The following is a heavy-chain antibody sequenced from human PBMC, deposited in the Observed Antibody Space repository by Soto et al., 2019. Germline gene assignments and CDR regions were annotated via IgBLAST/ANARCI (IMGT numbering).Heavy chain of an antibody. D-gene: IGHD2-8*01. CDR2: IWYDGSNT. V-gene: IGHV3-33*01. J-gene: IGHJ4*02. Sequence: PGGSLRLSCAASGFTFSSYAMHWVRQAPGKGLEWVGFIWYDGSNTFYAESVKGRFTISRDNSKNTVYLQMNSLRYEDSAVYYCARVTPDCIDGLCCFDNWGQGTLVTVSS. CDR1: GFTFSSYA. CDR3: ARVTPDCIDGLCCFDN.